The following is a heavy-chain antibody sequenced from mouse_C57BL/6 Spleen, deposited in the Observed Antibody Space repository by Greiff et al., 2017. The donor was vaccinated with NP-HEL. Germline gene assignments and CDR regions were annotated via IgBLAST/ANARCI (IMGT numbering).Heavy chain of an antibody. Sequence: EVQVVESGGGLVKPGGSLKLSCAASGFTFSSYAMSWVRQTPEKSLEWVATISDGGSYTYYPDNVKGRFTISRDNAKNNLYLQMSHLKSEDTAMYYCARDHQLGRKAMDYWGQGTSVTVSS. D-gene: IGHD4-1*02. CDR2: ISDGGSYT. CDR1: GFTFSSYA. CDR3: ARDHQLGRKAMDY. J-gene: IGHJ4*01. V-gene: IGHV5-4*01.